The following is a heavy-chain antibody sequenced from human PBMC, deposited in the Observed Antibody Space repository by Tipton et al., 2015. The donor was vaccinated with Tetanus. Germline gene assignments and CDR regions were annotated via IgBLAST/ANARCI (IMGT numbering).Heavy chain of an antibody. CDR1: GYTFTHYG. V-gene: IGHV1-18*01. D-gene: IGHD3-22*01. CDR2: ISPFNENV. CDR3: ARDRGDYIYYGMDV. Sequence: QLVQSGAEVKKPGASVKVSCKASGYTFTHYGVNWVRQAPGQGLEWMGWISPFNENVNYAEKFQGRLTMTRDTSISTAYMELRSLRSDDTAVYYCARDRGDYIYYGMDVWGPGTTVTVS. J-gene: IGHJ6*02.